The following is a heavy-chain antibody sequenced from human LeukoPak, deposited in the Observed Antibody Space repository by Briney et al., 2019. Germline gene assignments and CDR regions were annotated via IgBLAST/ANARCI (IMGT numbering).Heavy chain of an antibody. CDR2: ITSSSSTI. CDR3: ARLYSGYDRSSYYFDY. D-gene: IGHD5-12*01. J-gene: IGHJ4*02. V-gene: IGHV3-48*04. Sequence: GGSLRLSCAASGFTFSSYSMNWVRQAPGKGLEWVSYITSSSSTIYYADSVKGRFTISRDNAKNSLYLQMNSLGAEDTAVYYCARLYSGYDRSSYYFDYWGQGTLVTVSS. CDR1: GFTFSSYS.